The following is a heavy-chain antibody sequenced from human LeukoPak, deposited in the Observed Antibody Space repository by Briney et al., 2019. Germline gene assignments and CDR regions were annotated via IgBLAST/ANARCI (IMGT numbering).Heavy chain of an antibody. CDR3: AKDFSAVRPEYYDFWSGPEYYMDV. CDR2: ISSSSSTI. CDR1: GFTFSSYG. V-gene: IGHV3-48*01. J-gene: IGHJ6*03. Sequence: PGGSLRLSCAASGFTFSSYGMNWVRQAPGKGLEWVSYISSSSSTIYYADSVKGRFTISRDNAKNSLYLQMNSLRAEDTAVYYCAKDFSAVRPEYYDFWSGPEYYMDVWGKGTTVTVSS. D-gene: IGHD3-3*01.